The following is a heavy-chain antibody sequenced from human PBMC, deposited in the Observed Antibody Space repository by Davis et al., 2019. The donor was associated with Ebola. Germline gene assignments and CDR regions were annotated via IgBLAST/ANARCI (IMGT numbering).Heavy chain of an antibody. Sequence: SVKVSCKASGGTFSSYAISWVRQAPGQGLEWMGRIIPILGIANYAQKFQGRVTITADKSTSTAYMELSSLRSEDTAVYYGANEVYSNYVPLYYFDYWGQGTLVTVSS. J-gene: IGHJ4*02. CDR3: ANEVYSNYVPLYYFDY. D-gene: IGHD4-11*01. V-gene: IGHV1-69*04. CDR2: IIPILGIA. CDR1: GGTFSSYA.